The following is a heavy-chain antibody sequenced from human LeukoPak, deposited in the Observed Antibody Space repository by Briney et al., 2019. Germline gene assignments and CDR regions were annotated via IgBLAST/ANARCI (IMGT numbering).Heavy chain of an antibody. Sequence: GGSLRLSCAASGFDFSRYWMRRVRQVPGKEVVWVSHSHNDGNSVSYADSVKGRFTVSRDNAKNTLYLQMNRLRAEDTAVYYCVRHNYGYDYWGQGTQVTVSS. CDR1: GFDFSRYW. CDR3: VRHNYGYDY. D-gene: IGHD3-10*01. CDR2: SHNDGNSV. V-gene: IGHV3-74*01. J-gene: IGHJ4*02.